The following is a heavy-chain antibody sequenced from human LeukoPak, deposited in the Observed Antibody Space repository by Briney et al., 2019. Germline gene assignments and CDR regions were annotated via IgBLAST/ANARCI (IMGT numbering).Heavy chain of an antibody. D-gene: IGHD5-12*01. CDR3: AKGAYDYIEIAYFDY. CDR2: IIGSSGST. Sequence: PGGSLRLSCVASGFSFNNYAMNWVRQAPGKGLEWVSLIIGSSGSTFYADSVKGRFTISRDKSKNTLYLQMNSLRADDTAVYYCAKGAYDYIEIAYFDYRGQGSLVTVSS. J-gene: IGHJ4*02. CDR1: GFSFNNYA. V-gene: IGHV3-23*01.